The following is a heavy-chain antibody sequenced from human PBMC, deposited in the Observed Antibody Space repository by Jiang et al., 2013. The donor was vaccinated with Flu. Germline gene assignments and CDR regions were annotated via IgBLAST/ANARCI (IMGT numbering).Heavy chain of an antibody. J-gene: IGHJ4*02. CDR3: ARAASGGQWLVLYYFDY. CDR2: ISAYNGNT. Sequence: PGQGLEWMGWISAYNGNTNYAQKLQGRVTMTTDTSTSTAYMELRSLRSDDTAVYYCARAASGGQWLVLYYFDYWGQGTLVTVSS. D-gene: IGHD6-19*01. V-gene: IGHV1-18*01.